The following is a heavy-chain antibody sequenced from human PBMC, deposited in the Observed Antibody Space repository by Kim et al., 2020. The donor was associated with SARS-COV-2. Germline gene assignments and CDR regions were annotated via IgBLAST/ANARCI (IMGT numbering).Heavy chain of an antibody. CDR2: IYYSGST. Sequence: SETLSLTCTVSGGSVSSGSYYWSWIRQPPGKGLEWIGYIYYSGSTNYNPSLKSRVTISVDTSKNQFSLKLSSVTAADTAVYYCARVSRRYIVVVPAAIPKKDFDYWGQGTLVTVSS. CDR3: ARVSRRYIVVVPAAIPKKDFDY. V-gene: IGHV4-61*01. J-gene: IGHJ4*02. CDR1: GGSVSSGSYY. D-gene: IGHD2-2*01.